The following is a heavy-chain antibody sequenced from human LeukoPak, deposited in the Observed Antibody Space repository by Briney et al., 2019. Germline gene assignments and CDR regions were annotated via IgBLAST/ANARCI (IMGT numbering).Heavy chain of an antibody. Sequence: GASVKVSFKASGYTFTTYYMHWVRQAPGQGLEWMGIINPSDGGTGYAQMFQGRVSMTRDTSTSTVYMDLSTLRSEDTAVYYCARDLAAGGTWAFDIWGQGTMVTVSS. CDR2: INPSDGGT. CDR3: ARDLAAGGTWAFDI. J-gene: IGHJ3*02. V-gene: IGHV1-46*01. CDR1: GYTFTTYY. D-gene: IGHD6-13*01.